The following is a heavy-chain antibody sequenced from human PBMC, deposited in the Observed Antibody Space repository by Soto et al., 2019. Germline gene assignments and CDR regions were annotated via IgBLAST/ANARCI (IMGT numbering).Heavy chain of an antibody. CDR3: ARDMTAGVVVPAAMLF. J-gene: IGHJ4*02. CDR1: GFTFSDYY. V-gene: IGHV3-11*01. Sequence: GGSLRLSCAASGFTFSDYYMSWIRQAPGKGLEWVSYISSSGSTIYYADSVKGRFTISRDNAKNSLYLQMNSLRAEDTAVYYCARDMTAGVVVPAAMLFWGQGTLVTVSS. CDR2: ISSSGSTI. D-gene: IGHD2-2*01.